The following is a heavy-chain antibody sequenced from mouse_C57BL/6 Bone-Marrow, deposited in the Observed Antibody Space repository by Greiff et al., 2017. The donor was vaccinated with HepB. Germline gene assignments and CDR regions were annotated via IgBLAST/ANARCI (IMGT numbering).Heavy chain of an antibody. J-gene: IGHJ2*01. CDR3: ARTTTERDY. D-gene: IGHD1-1*01. V-gene: IGHV1-55*01. Sequence: QVQLQQPGTELVKPGASVKLSCKASGYTFTSYWMHWVKQRPGQGLEWIGDIYPGSGSTNYNEKFKSKATLTVDTSSSTAYMQLSSLTSEDSAVYYCARTTTERDYWGQGTTLTVSS. CDR1: GYTFTSYW. CDR2: IYPGSGST.